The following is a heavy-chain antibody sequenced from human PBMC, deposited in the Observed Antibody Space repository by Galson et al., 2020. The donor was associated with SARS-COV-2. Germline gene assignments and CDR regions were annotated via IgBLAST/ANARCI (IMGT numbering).Heavy chain of an antibody. J-gene: IGHJ4*02. CDR1: GFTFSSHA. CDR3: ARDGQLSSGWAFDY. V-gene: IGHV3-33*01. Sequence: GGSLSLSCAASGFTFSSHAMHWVRQAPGKGLEWVAQIFFDGSDKYYGDSVKGRFTISRDSSKNTVYLQMNNLRADDTAVYYCARDGQLSSGWAFDYWGQGTLVTVSS. D-gene: IGHD6-19*01. CDR2: IFFDGSDK.